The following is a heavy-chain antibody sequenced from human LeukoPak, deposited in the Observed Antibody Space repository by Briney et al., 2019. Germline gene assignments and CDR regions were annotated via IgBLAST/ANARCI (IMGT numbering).Heavy chain of an antibody. J-gene: IGHJ4*02. CDR1: GFTFSSYA. D-gene: IGHD3-22*01. CDR3: ARSQVYYDSSGYYTY. CDR2: ISGSGGST. Sequence: GGSLRLSCAASGFTFSSYAMSWVRQAPGKGLEWVSAISGSGGSTYYADSVKGRFTISRDNAKNTLYLQMNSLRAEDTAVYYCARSQVYYDSSGYYTYWGQGTLVTVSS. V-gene: IGHV3-23*01.